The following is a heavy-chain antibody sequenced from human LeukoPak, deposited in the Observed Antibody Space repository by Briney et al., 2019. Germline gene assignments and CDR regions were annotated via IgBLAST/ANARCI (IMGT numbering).Heavy chain of an antibody. Sequence: SETLSLTCAVYGGSFSGYYWSWIRQPPGKGLEWIGEINHSGSTNYNPSLKSRVTISVDTSKNQFSLKLSSVTAADTAVYYCARLAAPMVRGAKPLLIRHMDVWGKGTTVTVYS. CDR1: GGSFSGYY. D-gene: IGHD3-10*01. J-gene: IGHJ6*03. CDR2: INHSGST. CDR3: ARLAAPMVRGAKPLLIRHMDV. V-gene: IGHV4-34*01.